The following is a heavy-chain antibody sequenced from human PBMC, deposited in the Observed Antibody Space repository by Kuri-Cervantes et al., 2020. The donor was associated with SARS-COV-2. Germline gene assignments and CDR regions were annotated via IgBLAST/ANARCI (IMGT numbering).Heavy chain of an antibody. V-gene: IGHV1-69*06. J-gene: IGHJ5*02. Sequence: SVKVSCKASGGTFSSYAISWVRQAPGQGLEWMGGIIPIFGTANYAQKFQGRVTITADKSTSTAYMELSSLRSEDTAVYYCARADWNPGPPDPWGQGTLVTVSS. D-gene: IGHD1-1*01. CDR3: ARADWNPGPPDP. CDR2: IIPIFGTA. CDR1: GGTFSSYA.